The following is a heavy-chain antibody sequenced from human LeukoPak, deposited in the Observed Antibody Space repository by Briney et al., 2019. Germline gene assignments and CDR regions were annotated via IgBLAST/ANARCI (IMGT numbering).Heavy chain of an antibody. CDR1: GFTFSSYA. J-gene: IGHJ6*02. V-gene: IGHV3-48*02. Sequence: PGGSLRLSCAASGFTFSSYAMSWVRQAPGKGLEWVSSISNSSSSIYYADSVKGRFTISRDNAKNSLYLHMHSLRDEDTAVYFCARDGKSYARFLESAHYYYYHAMDVWGQGTTVTVSS. D-gene: IGHD3-3*01. CDR3: ARDGKSYARFLESAHYYYYHAMDV. CDR2: ISNSSSSI.